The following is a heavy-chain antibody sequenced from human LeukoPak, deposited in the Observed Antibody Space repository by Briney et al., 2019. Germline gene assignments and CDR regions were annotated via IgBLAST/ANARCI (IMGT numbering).Heavy chain of an antibody. D-gene: IGHD1-26*01. V-gene: IGHV4-61*01. Sequence: SETLSLTCTVSGASVSSASYWTWIRQPPGKGVEWIAHIYNGVNTNYNPSLKSRVTISVGTSKNQFSLRLNSVTAADTAVYYCARSRAFNSGAFDPWGQGSLVTVSS. J-gene: IGHJ5*02. CDR3: ARSRAFNSGAFDP. CDR1: GASVSSASY. CDR2: IYNGVNT.